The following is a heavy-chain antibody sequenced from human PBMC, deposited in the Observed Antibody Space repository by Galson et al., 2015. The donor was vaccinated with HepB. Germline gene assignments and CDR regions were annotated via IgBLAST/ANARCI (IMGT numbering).Heavy chain of an antibody. D-gene: IGHD2-2*01. CDR3: ARVYCSSTSCPTNNYYYYGMDV. V-gene: IGHV3-21*01. J-gene: IGHJ6*02. Sequence: SLRLSCAASGFTFSSYSMNWVRQAPGKGLEWVSSISSSSSYIYYADSVKGRFTISRDNAKNSLYPQMNSLRAEDTAVYYCARVYCSSTSCPTNNYYYYGMDVWGQGTTVTVSS. CDR1: GFTFSSYS. CDR2: ISSSSSYI.